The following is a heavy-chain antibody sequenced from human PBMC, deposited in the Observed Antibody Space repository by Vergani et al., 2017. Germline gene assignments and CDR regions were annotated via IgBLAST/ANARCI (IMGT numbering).Heavy chain of an antibody. CDR1: GFTFSDYY. D-gene: IGHD3-10*01. J-gene: IGHJ4*02. CDR2: ISSSSSYT. CDR3: ANHYGSGSYYFDY. V-gene: IGHV3-11*05. Sequence: QVQLVESGGGLVKPGGSLRLSCAASGFTFSDYYMSWIRQAPGKGLEWVSYISSSSSYTNYADSVKGRFTISRDNAKNSLYLQMNSLRAEDTAVYYCANHYGSGSYYFDYWGQGTLVTVSS.